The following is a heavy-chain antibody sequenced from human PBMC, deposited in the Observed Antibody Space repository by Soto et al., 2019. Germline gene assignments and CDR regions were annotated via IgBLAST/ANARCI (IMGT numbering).Heavy chain of an antibody. CDR3: AHRPSRRPGQLEDWFDP. Sequence: SGPTLVNPTQTLTLTCTFSGFSLTTSGVGVGWIRQPPGKALEWLALIYWDDDKRYSPSLKSRLTITKDTSKNQVVLTMTNMDPVDTATYYCAHRPSRRPGQLEDWFDPWGQGTLVTVSS. CDR1: GFSLTTSGVG. CDR2: IYWDDDK. D-gene: IGHD6-6*01. J-gene: IGHJ5*02. V-gene: IGHV2-5*02.